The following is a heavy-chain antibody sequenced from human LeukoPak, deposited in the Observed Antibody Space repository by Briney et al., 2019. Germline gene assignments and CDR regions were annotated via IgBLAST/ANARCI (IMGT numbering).Heavy chain of an antibody. CDR2: IKQDGSEK. CDR3: AKAPDPIAVAGPSFDY. D-gene: IGHD6-19*01. V-gene: IGHV3-7*03. CDR1: GFSFSRYW. J-gene: IGHJ4*02. Sequence: GGSLRLSCAASGFSFSRYWMSWVRQAPGKGLEWVANIKQDGSEKNYVESVKGRFTISRDNAKNSLYLQMNSLRAEDTALYYCAKAPDPIAVAGPSFDYWGQGTLVTVSS.